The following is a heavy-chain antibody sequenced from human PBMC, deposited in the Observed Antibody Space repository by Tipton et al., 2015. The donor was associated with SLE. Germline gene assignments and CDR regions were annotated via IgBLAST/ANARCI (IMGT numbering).Heavy chain of an antibody. Sequence: GSLRLSCAASGFTFSSYAMSWVRQAPGKGLEWVSAISGSGGSTYYADSVKGRFTISRDNSKNTLYLQMNSLRAEDTAVYYCAKDHYDFWSGYSYFDYWGQGTLVTVSS. CDR1: GFTFSSYA. CDR3: AKDHYDFWSGYSYFDY. V-gene: IGHV3-23*01. D-gene: IGHD3-3*01. J-gene: IGHJ4*02. CDR2: ISGSGGST.